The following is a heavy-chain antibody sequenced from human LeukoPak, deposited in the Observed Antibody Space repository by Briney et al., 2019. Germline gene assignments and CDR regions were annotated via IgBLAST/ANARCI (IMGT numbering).Heavy chain of an antibody. CDR1: GGSFSGYF. D-gene: IGHD5-24*01. CDR3: ARDGYNPVAFDI. CDR2: IYRTGTT. V-gene: IGHV4-34*01. Sequence: SETLSLTCGVYGGSFSGYFWGWIRQPPGKGLEWIGNIYRTGTTFYNPSLQSRVSMSVDTSKNTFSLNLKSVTAADTAVYYCARDGYNPVAFDIWGQGTVVTVSS. J-gene: IGHJ3*02.